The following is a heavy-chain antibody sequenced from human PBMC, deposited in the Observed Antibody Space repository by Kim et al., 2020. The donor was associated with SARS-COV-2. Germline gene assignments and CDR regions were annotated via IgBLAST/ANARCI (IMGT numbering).Heavy chain of an antibody. J-gene: IGHJ4*02. Sequence: GGSLRRSCAASGFDFGSFGMDWVRQAPGKGLEWVALVSYDGRVTHYADSVKGRFTISRDNSKNTVLLHMNSRRDEDTAVYHCAKDRCGGDCYDLDSWGQG. V-gene: IGHV3-30*18. D-gene: IGHD2-21*02. CDR3: AKDRCGGDCYDLDS. CDR1: GFDFGSFG. CDR2: VSYDGRVT.